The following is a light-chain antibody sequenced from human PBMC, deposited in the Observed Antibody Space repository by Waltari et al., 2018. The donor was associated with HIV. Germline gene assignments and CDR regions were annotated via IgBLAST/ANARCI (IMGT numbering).Light chain of an antibody. V-gene: IGKV4-1*01. CDR3: QQYYSTPRT. Sequence: IVMTQSPDSLAVSLGERATINCKSSQSVLYSSNNKNYLAWYQQKPGQPPKLLIYWASTRESGVPDRFSGSGSGTDFTLTINSLQAEDVALYYCQQYYSTPRTFGQGTKVEVK. CDR2: WAS. CDR1: QSVLYSSNNKNY. J-gene: IGKJ1*01.